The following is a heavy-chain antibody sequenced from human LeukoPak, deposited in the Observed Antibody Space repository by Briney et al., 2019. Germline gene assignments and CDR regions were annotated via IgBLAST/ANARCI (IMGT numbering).Heavy chain of an antibody. J-gene: IGHJ5*02. CDR2: IYYSGST. D-gene: IGHD2-2*01. V-gene: IGHV4-39*07. CDR1: GASISKSRYY. Sequence: PSETLPLTCAVTGASISKSRYYGGWIRRPPGKGLEWIGSIYYSGSTYYNPSLKSRVTISVDTSKNQFSLNLRSVTAADTAVYYCARESDRYCYSTSCPNWYDPWGQGTLVTVSS. CDR3: ARESDRYCYSTSCPNWYDP.